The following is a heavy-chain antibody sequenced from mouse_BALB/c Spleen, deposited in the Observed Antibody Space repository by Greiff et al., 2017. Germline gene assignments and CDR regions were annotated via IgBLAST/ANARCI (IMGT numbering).Heavy chain of an antibody. CDR3: ARDGGTTASFDD. CDR2: ISDGGSYT. V-gene: IGHV5-4*02. J-gene: IGHJ2*01. CDR1: GFTFSDYY. D-gene: IGHD1-2*01. Sequence: EVQLVESGGGLVKPGGSLKLSCAASGFTFSDYYMYWVRQTPEKRLEWVATISDGGSYTYYPDSVKGRFTISRDNAKNNLYLQMSSLKSEDTAMYYCARDGGTTASFDDWGKGTTLTVSS.